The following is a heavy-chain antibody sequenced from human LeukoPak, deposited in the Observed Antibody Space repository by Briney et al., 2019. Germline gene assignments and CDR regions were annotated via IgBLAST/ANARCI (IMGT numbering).Heavy chain of an antibody. D-gene: IGHD2-2*02. J-gene: IGHJ6*04. V-gene: IGHV1-69*06. CDR1: GGTFSSYA. Sequence: ASVKVSCKASGGTFSSYAISWVRQAPGQGLEWMGGIIPIFGTANYAQKFQSRVTITADKSTSTAYMELSSLRSEDTAVYYCARAEEDIVVVPAAIRGQPGMDVWGKGTTVTVSS. CDR2: IIPIFGTA. CDR3: ARAEEDIVVVPAAIRGQPGMDV.